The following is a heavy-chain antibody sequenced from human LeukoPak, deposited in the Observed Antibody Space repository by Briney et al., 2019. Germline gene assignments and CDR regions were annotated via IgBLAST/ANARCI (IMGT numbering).Heavy chain of an antibody. D-gene: IGHD5-12*01. Sequence: SETLSLTCTVSGGSISSYYWSWIRQPPGKGLEWIGYIYTSGSTNYNPSLKRRVTISVDTSKNQVSLKLSSVTAGDTGVYYCARLPRWSGYDDYWGQGTLVTVSS. V-gene: IGHV4-4*09. CDR2: IYTSGST. CDR1: GGSISSYY. CDR3: ARLPRWSGYDDY. J-gene: IGHJ4*02.